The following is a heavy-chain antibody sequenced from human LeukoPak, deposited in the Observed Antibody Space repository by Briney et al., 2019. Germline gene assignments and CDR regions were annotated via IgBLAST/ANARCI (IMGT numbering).Heavy chain of an antibody. J-gene: IGHJ2*01. CDR2: IYTSGSP. CDR1: GGSISSYD. D-gene: IGHD6-13*01. CDR3: ARLSSSWYQDGYFDL. Sequence: PSETLSLTCTVSGGSISSYDWSWIRQPAGKGLEWIGRIYTSGSPNYNPSLKSRVTMSVDTSKKQFSLKLSSVTAADTAVYYCARLSSSWYQDGYFDLWGRGTLVTVSS. V-gene: IGHV4-4*07.